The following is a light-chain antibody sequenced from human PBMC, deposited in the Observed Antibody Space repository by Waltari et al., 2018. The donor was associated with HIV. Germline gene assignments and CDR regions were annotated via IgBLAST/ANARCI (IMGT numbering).Light chain of an antibody. CDR2: EVN. V-gene: IGLV2-23*02. CDR3: CSYAIGGTFV. J-gene: IGLJ2*01. Sequence: ALTQPASVSGSPGQSITMSCTGTSSDVGSYNLVSWYQQHPGKAPKLIIYEVNKRPPGITNRFSGFKSGNTASLTITGLQAEDEADYHCCSYAIGGTFVFGGGTKVTVL. CDR1: SSDVGSYNL.